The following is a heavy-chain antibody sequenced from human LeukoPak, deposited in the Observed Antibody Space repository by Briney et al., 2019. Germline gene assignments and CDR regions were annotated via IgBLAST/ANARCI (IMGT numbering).Heavy chain of an antibody. CDR1: GDSVTNYD. J-gene: IGHJ6*03. CDR3: ARWAECQLPFSYYYMDV. D-gene: IGHD2-2*01. V-gene: IGHV4-4*09. Sequence: PSETLSLTCTVSGDSVTNYDWSWIRQAPGKGLEWIGNIYARGSTTYSPSLKSRVTTSIDTSKNHFSLRLTSVTAADAAVYYCARWAECQLPFSYYYMDVWGKGTTVAVSS. CDR2: IYARGST.